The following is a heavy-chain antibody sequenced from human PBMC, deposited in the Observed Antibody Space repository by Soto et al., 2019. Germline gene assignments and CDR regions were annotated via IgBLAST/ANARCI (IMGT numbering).Heavy chain of an antibody. CDR2: ISGYNGNT. CDR1: GYTFTSYG. J-gene: IGHJ4*02. D-gene: IGHD6-6*01. CDR3: AREEYSSSSDLDY. Sequence: ASVKVSCEASGYTFTSYGISWVRQAPGQGREWMGWISGYNGNTNYAQKLQGRVAMTTDTSTSTAYMKLRSLRSGDTAVYYCAREEYSSSSDLDYWGQGTLVTVSS. V-gene: IGHV1-18*04.